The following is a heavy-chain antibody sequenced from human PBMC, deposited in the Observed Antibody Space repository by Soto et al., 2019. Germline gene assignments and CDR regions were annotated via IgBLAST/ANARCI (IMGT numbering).Heavy chain of an antibody. CDR1: GFTFSSYG. V-gene: IGHV3-33*01. Sequence: ESGGGVVQPGRSLRLSCAASGFTFSSYGMHWVRQAPGKGLEWVAVIWYDGSNKYYADSVKGRFTISRDNSKNTLYLQMNSLRAEDTAVYYCAREEDGYYYYGMDVWGQGTTVTVSS. CDR3: AREEDGYYYYGMDV. CDR2: IWYDGSNK. D-gene: IGHD2-15*01. J-gene: IGHJ6*02.